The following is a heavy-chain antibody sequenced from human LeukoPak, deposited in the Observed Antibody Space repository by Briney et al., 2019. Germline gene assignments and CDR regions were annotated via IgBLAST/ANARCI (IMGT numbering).Heavy chain of an antibody. V-gene: IGHV3-21*04. D-gene: IGHD6-13*01. J-gene: IGHJ4*02. CDR3: AKEKRIAAAGSY. Sequence: PGGSLRLSCAASGFTFSIYSMNWVRQAPGKGLEWVSSISSSSSYIYYADSVKGRFTISRDNAKNSLYLQMNSLRAEDTAVCYCAKEKRIAAAGSYWGQGTLVTVSS. CDR1: GFTFSIYS. CDR2: ISSSSSYI.